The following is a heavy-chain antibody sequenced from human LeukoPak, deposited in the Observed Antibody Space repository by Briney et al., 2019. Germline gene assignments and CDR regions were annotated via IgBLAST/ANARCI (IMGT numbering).Heavy chain of an antibody. V-gene: IGHV4-61*02. Sequence: PSETLSLTCTVSGGSISTSNYYWSWIRQPAGKGLEWIGRIYTSGSTNYNPSLKSRVTISVDTSKNQFSLRLNSVTAADTAVYYCARGESSSSPLYYYYYYMDVWGKGTTVTVSS. CDR2: IYTSGST. CDR1: GGSISTSNYY. J-gene: IGHJ6*03. D-gene: IGHD6-6*01. CDR3: ARGESSSSPLYYYYYYMDV.